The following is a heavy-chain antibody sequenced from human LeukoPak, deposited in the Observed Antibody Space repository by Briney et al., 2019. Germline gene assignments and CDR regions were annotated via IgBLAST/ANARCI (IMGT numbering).Heavy chain of an antibody. J-gene: IGHJ4*02. CDR1: GYTFTSYG. CDR3: ARDRGDIVVVIALYYFDY. D-gene: IGHD2-21*01. V-gene: IGHV1-18*01. CDR2: ISAYNGNT. Sequence: ASVKVSCKASGYTFTSYGISWVRQAPGQGLEWMGWISAYNGNTNYAQKLQGRVTMTTDTSISTAYMELSRLRSDDTAVYYCARDRGDIVVVIALYYFDYWGQGTLVTVSS.